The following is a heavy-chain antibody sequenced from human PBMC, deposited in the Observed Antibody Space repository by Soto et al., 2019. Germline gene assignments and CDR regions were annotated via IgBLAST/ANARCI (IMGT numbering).Heavy chain of an antibody. Sequence: SETLSLTCTVSGDSVNTKSYYWTWIRQSAGERPEWIGYIYFNGSAEYNPSLKSRVTISMDTSKNQFSLKLNSVTTADSAVYYCAREGSDFGAWSRTYVFDIWGKGKMATVS. CDR2: IYFNGSA. J-gene: IGHJ3*02. D-gene: IGHD1-26*01. CDR3: AREGSDFGAWSRTYVFDI. CDR1: GDSVNTKSYY. V-gene: IGHV4-61*01.